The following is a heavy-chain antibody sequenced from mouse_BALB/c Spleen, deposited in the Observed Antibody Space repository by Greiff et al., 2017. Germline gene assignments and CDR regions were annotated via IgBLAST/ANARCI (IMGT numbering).Heavy chain of an antibody. V-gene: IGHV1-82*01. Sequence: VQLQQSGPELVKPGASVKISCKASGYAFSSSWMNWVKQRPGQGLGWIGRIYPGDGDTNYNGKFKGKATLTADKSSSTAYMQLSSLTSVDSAVYFCARFGITGGRYFDVWGAGTTVTVSA. J-gene: IGHJ1*01. CDR1: GYAFSSSW. D-gene: IGHD2-4*01. CDR2: IYPGDGDT. CDR3: ARFGITGGRYFDV.